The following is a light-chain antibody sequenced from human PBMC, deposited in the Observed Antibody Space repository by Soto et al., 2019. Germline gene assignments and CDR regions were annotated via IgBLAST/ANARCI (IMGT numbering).Light chain of an antibody. J-gene: IGLJ2*01. CDR3: SSYATYSTDVV. CDR1: SSDIGGYDY. CDR2: DVT. V-gene: IGLV2-14*01. Sequence: QSVLTQPASVSGSPGQSITMSCTGTSSDIGGYDYVSWYQQHPGEAPKLIIYDVTYRPSGVSNRFSGSISGNTASLTISGLQAEDEAHYYCSSYATYSTDVVFGGGTQLTVL.